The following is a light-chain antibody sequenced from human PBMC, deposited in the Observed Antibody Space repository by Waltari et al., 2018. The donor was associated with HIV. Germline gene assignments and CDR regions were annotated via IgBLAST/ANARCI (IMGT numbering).Light chain of an antibody. Sequence: QSALTQPASVSGPPGQSITISCTGTTNAVGSSNYVSWHHQPPGSAPKLIIHDASHRPSVISNRFSVSKSGNTASLTISGLQTEDEADYYCSSYTSSSTYVFGTGTRVTVL. V-gene: IGLV2-14*03. CDR1: TNAVGSSNY. CDR2: DAS. CDR3: SSYTSSSTYV. J-gene: IGLJ1*01.